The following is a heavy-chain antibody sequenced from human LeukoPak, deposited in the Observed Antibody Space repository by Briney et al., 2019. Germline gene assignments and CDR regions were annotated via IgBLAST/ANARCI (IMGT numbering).Heavy chain of an antibody. V-gene: IGHV3-74*01. J-gene: IGHJ3*02. D-gene: IGHD3-16*01. Sequence: GRSLRLCCAASGFTFPIYWIYRVRQSSGKLLLSVSRVNGDGSTTTYADSVKGRFTISRDNAKNTVYLQMDSLRAEDTAVYYCTRPQHGDLYAFDIWGQGTMVTVSS. CDR3: TRPQHGDLYAFDI. CDR1: GFTFPIYW. CDR2: VNGDGSTT.